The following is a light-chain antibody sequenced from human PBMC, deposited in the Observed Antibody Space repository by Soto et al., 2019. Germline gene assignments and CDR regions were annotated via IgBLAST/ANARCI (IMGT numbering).Light chain of an antibody. Sequence: QSVLTQPASVSGSPGQSIAISCTGTSSDIGIYNYVSWYQQHPGKAPKLIIHEVSNRPSGISDHFSGSKSGNTASLTISWLQADDEADYYCSSHTTYSTRIFGTGTKLTVL. CDR3: SSHTTYSTRI. V-gene: IGLV2-14*01. J-gene: IGLJ1*01. CDR2: EVS. CDR1: SSDIGIYNY.